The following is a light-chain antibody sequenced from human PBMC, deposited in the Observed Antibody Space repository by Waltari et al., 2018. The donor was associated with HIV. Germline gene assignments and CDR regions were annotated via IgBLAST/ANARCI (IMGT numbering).Light chain of an antibody. V-gene: IGLV4-69*01. CDR2: FNMDVSH. CDR1: SGHSSYA. Sequence: QLVLTQSPSASASLGASVKLTCTLSSGHSSYAIAWHQQQPEKGPRYLMKFNMDVSHSKGDGIPDRFSGSSSGAERYLTISSLQSEDEADYYCQTWGTLNLVFGGGTKLTVL. CDR3: QTWGTLNLV. J-gene: IGLJ3*02.